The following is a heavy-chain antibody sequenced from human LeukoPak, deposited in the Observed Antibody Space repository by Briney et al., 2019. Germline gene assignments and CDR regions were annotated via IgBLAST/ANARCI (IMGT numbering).Heavy chain of an antibody. CDR1: GXTFSDYY. V-gene: IGHV3-11*06. D-gene: IGHD4-17*01. J-gene: IGHJ4*02. Sequence: GGSLRLSCAASGXTFSDYYMSWIRQAPGKGLEWVSYISGSSSYTIYADSVKGRFTISRDNAKNSLYLQMNSLRAEDTAVYYCARVTLYAESALDYWGQGTLVTVSS. CDR3: ARVTLYAESALDY. CDR2: ISGSSSYT.